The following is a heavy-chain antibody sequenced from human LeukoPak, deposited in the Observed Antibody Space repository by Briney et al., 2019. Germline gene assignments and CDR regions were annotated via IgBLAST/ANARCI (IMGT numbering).Heavy chain of an antibody. V-gene: IGHV3-23*05. J-gene: IGHJ6*02. CDR2: ISDYP. D-gene: IGHD3-16*01. Sequence: GGSLRLSCVASGFSFNTFALTWVRQAPGKGLEWVSTISDYPHYADSVRGRFAISRDNSRKTVFLQMNSLTPEDAATYYCTKDSQGSYDGFWYGTYGMDVWGQGTTVTVSS. CDR3: TKDSQGSYDGFWYGTYGMDV. CDR1: GFSFNTFA.